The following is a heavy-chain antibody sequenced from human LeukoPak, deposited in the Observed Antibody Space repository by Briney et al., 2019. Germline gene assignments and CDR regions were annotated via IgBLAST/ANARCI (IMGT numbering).Heavy chain of an antibody. CDR1: GGSFSGYY. V-gene: IGHV4-34*01. D-gene: IGHD3-22*01. Sequence: PSETLSLTCAVYGGSFSGYYWTWIRQPPGKGLEWIGEINHSGNTNYNPSLKSRVTMSVDTSKNQFSLRLSSVTAADTAVYYCARDHNYDSSGYFLYYWGQGTRVSVSS. CDR2: INHSGNT. CDR3: ARDHNYDSSGYFLYY. J-gene: IGHJ4*02.